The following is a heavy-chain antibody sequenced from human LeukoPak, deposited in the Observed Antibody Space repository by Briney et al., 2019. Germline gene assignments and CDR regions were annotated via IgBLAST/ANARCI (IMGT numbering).Heavy chain of an antibody. V-gene: IGHV4-38-2*02. CDR2: ISHSGTT. CDR1: GGSIRGGYY. Sequence: SETLSLTCTVSGGSIRGGYYWGGSRRAPGRGRGGIGSISHSGTTYYNPSLKSRVTISVDTSKNKFSLKLNSVTAEDTAVYYGARPRYSGYSYDCYFWGQVTLATVSS. J-gene: IGHJ4*02. CDR3: ARPRYSGYSYDCYF. D-gene: IGHD5-18*01.